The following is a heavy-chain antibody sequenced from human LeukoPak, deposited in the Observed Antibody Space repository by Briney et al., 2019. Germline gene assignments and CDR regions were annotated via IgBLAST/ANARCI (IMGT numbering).Heavy chain of an antibody. Sequence: ASVTVSCKASGYTFTSYDINWERQAIGQGLEWMGWMNPNSGNTGYAQKFQGRVTMTRNTSISTAYMELSSLRSEDTAVYYCARELAVGATSIWGQGTLVTVSS. J-gene: IGHJ4*02. D-gene: IGHD1-26*01. CDR3: ARELAVGATSI. CDR2: MNPNSGNT. V-gene: IGHV1-8*01. CDR1: GYTFTSYD.